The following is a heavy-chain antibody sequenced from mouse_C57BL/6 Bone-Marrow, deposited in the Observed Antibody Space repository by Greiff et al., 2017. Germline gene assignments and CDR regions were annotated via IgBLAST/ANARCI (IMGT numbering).Heavy chain of an antibody. Sequence: QVQLQQPGAELVKPGASVKLSCKASGYTFTSYWMQWVKQRPGQGLEWIGEIDPSDSYTNYNQKFKGKATLTVDPSSSTAYMQLSSLTSEDSAVYYCARGYLAWFAYWGQGTLVTVSA. J-gene: IGHJ3*01. CDR2: IDPSDSYT. CDR1: GYTFTSYW. V-gene: IGHV1-50*01. CDR3: ARGYLAWFAY. D-gene: IGHD2-3*01.